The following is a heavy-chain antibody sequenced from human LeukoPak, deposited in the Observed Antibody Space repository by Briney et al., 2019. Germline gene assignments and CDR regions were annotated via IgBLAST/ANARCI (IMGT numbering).Heavy chain of an antibody. CDR2: ISSNSRYI. CDR1: GFTFSSYS. CDR3: ARGPGGSGSYYDY. J-gene: IGHJ4*02. D-gene: IGHD3-10*01. V-gene: IGHV3-21*01. Sequence: GGSLRLSCAASGFTFSSYSMNWVRLAPGKGLEWVSYISSNSRYIYYADSVKGRFTISRDNAKNSLYLQMNSLRTEDAAVYYCARGPGGSGSYYDYWGQGTLVTVSS.